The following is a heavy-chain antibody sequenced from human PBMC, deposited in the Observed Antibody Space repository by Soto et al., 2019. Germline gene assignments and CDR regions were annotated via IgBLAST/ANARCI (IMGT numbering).Heavy chain of an antibody. CDR2: TYYRSKWYN. CDR3: ARDYYDSSGYYYIYYYGMDV. V-gene: IGHV6-1*01. Sequence: RTRSLTGAISGDGVSSNIAAWNWIRQSPSRGLEWLGRTYYRSKWYNDYAVSVKSRITINPDTSKNQFSLQLNSVTPEDTAVYYCARDYYDSSGYYYIYYYGMDVWRPGTTVTVS. J-gene: IGHJ6*02. CDR1: GDGVSSNIAA. D-gene: IGHD3-22*01.